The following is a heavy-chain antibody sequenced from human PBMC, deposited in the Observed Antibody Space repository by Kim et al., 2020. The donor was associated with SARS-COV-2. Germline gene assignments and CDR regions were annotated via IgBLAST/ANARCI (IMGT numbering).Heavy chain of an antibody. CDR2: IDPSDSYT. CDR3: ARRGGHISYYYGMDV. D-gene: IGHD2-21*01. CDR1: GYSFTSYW. V-gene: IGHV5-10-1*01. J-gene: IGHJ6*02. Sequence: GESLKISCKGSGYSFTSYWISWVRQMPGKGLEWMGRIDPSDSYTNYSPSFQGHVTISADKSISTAYLQWSSLKASDTAMYYCARRGGHISYYYGMDVWGQGTTVTVSS.